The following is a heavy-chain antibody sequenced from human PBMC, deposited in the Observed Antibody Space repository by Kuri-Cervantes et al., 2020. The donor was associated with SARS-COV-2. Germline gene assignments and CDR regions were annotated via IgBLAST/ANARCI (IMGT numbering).Heavy chain of an antibody. CDR2: ISAYNGNT. J-gene: IGHJ4*02. CDR1: GYTFTSYG. Sequence: ASVKVSCKASGYTFTSYGISWVRQAPGQGLEWMGWISAYNGNTNYAQKLQGRVIMTTDTSTSTAYMELRSLRSDDTAVYYCARDQLSFTIFGVVITYFDYWGQGTLVTVSS. D-gene: IGHD3-3*01. CDR3: ARDQLSFTIFGVVITYFDY. V-gene: IGHV1-18*01.